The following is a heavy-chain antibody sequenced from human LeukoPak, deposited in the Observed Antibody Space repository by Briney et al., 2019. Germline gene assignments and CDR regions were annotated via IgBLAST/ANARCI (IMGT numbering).Heavy chain of an antibody. CDR2: ISGSGDNT. V-gene: IGHV3-23*01. CDR1: GFTFSSYW. J-gene: IGHJ5*02. Sequence: PGGSLRLSCAASGFTFSSYWMSWVRQAPGKGLEWVSAISGSGDNTFYADSVKGRFTISRDNSKNTLYLQMNSLRAEDTAVYYCAKDIRQWLANYNWFDPWGQGTLVTVSS. D-gene: IGHD6-19*01. CDR3: AKDIRQWLANYNWFDP.